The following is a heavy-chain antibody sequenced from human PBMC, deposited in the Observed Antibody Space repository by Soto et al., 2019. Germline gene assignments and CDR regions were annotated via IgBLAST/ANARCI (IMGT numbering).Heavy chain of an antibody. J-gene: IGHJ4*02. V-gene: IGHV3-11*05. D-gene: IGHD2-21*01. CDR2: ITPGGIYT. CDR1: GFTFRDHY. Sequence: QVQLVESGGGLVKPGGSLRLSCATSGFTFRDHYMRWIRQAPGKGLEFISYITPGGIYTNYGDSAKGRFTISRDNAKNSLFLQAHTLRDEETAVYYWSRGGGGGVFDHWGQGTLVTVSS. CDR3: SRGGGGGVFDH.